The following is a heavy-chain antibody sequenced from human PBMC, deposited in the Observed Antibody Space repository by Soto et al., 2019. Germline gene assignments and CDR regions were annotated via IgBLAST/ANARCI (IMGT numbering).Heavy chain of an antibody. Sequence: SVKVSLNACGGPFSSYAISLVRQAPGQGLEWMGGIIPIFGTANYAQKFQGRVTITADESTSTAYMELSSLRSEDTAVYYCARDQRYYYGSGLNYYYGMDVWGQGTTVTVSS. V-gene: IGHV1-69*13. CDR3: ARDQRYYYGSGLNYYYGMDV. CDR2: IIPIFGTA. D-gene: IGHD3-10*01. CDR1: GGPFSSYA. J-gene: IGHJ6*02.